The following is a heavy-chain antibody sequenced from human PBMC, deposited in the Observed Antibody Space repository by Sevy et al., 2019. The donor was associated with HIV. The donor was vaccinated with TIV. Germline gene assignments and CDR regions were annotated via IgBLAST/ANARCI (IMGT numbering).Heavy chain of an antibody. Sequence: GGSLRLSCAASGFTFSSYAMTWVRQAPGKGLEWVSSISGSGGNTYYADSVKGRFTISRDSSKNTVSLQMNSLRVEDTAVYYCAKDGLWLSVAYWGQGTLVTVSS. CDR2: ISGSGGNT. D-gene: IGHD5-18*01. J-gene: IGHJ4*02. V-gene: IGHV3-23*01. CDR3: AKDGLWLSVAY. CDR1: GFTFSSYA.